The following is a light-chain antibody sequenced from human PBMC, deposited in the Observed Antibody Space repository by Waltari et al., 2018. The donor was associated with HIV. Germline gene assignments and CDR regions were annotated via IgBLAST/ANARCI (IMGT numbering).Light chain of an antibody. Sequence: QSALTQPASVSGSPGQSITLSCPGPTSDVGGYHSVSWYQHHPAKAPKLVILDVSNRPSGVSNRFSGSKSGNTASLTISGLQAEDEAYYYCSSYTNSDTVVFGGGTKVTVL. CDR3: SSYTNSDTVV. CDR2: DVS. V-gene: IGLV2-14*03. J-gene: IGLJ2*01. CDR1: TSDVGGYHS.